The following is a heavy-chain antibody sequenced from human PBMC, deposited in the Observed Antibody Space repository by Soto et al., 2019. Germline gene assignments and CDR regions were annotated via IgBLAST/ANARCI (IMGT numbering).Heavy chain of an antibody. CDR2: ISSTGTTI. J-gene: IGHJ4*02. D-gene: IGHD1-26*01. CDR1: GFSFGDYY. Sequence: GGSLTLSCETSGFSFGDYYMGWIRQAAGGGLEWVSLISSTGTTINYADSLKGRFTVSRDNVSSTLFIMMNRLRSEDTAVYYCARDLRLVDLHYSFDSWGQGTLVTVSS. CDR3: ARDLRLVDLHYSFDS. V-gene: IGHV3-11*01.